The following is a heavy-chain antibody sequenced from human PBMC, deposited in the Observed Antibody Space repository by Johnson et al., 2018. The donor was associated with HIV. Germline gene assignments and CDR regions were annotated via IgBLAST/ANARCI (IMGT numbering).Heavy chain of an antibody. J-gene: IGHJ3*02. CDR3: ARVSDFGVVMIGTFDI. CDR2: ISYDGSNK. D-gene: IGHD3-3*01. CDR1: GFTFSRYA. V-gene: IGHV3-30*04. Sequence: QVQLVESGGGVVRPGGSLRLSCSASGFTFSRYAMHWVRQAPGKGLEWVACISYDGSNKYYADSVKGRFTISRDNSKNTLYLQMNSLRAEDTAVYYCARVSDFGVVMIGTFDIWGQGTMVTVSS.